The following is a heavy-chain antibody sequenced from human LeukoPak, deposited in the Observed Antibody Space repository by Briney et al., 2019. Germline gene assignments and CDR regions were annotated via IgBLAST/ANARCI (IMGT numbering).Heavy chain of an antibody. CDR3: ARKRGYSSYNWFDP. CDR1: GSTFSSYW. D-gene: IGHD5-18*01. V-gene: IGHV3-7*01. J-gene: IGHJ5*02. Sequence: GGSLRLSCAASGSTFSSYWMSWVRQAPGKGLEWVANIKQDGSEKYYVDSVKGRFTISRDNAKNSLYLQMNSLRAEDTAVYYCARKRGYSSYNWFDPWGQGTLVTVSS. CDR2: IKQDGSEK.